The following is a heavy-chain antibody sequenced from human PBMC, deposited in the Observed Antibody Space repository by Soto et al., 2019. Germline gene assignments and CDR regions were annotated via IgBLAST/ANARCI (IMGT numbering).Heavy chain of an antibody. CDR3: ARDRSFGYSSSWYSWFDP. Sequence: PSETLSLTCTVSGGSISSYYWSWIRQPAGKGLEWIGRIYTSGSTNYNPSLKSRVTMSVDTSKNQFSLKLSSVTAADTAVYYCARDRSFGYSSSWYSWFDPWGQGTLVTVS. CDR2: IYTSGST. J-gene: IGHJ5*02. D-gene: IGHD6-13*01. CDR1: GGSISSYY. V-gene: IGHV4-4*07.